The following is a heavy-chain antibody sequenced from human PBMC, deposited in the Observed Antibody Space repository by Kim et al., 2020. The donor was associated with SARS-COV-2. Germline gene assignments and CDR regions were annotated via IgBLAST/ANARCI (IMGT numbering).Heavy chain of an antibody. Sequence: NPSLKSRVARSVDTSKNQLSLTLSSGTAADTAVYYCARQTWFWYFDLWGRGTLVTVSS. CDR3: ARQTWFWYFDL. J-gene: IGHJ2*01. D-gene: IGHD3-10*01. V-gene: IGHV4-39*01.